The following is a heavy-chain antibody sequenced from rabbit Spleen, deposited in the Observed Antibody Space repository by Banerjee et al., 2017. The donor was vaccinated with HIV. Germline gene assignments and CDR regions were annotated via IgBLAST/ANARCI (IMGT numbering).Heavy chain of an antibody. V-gene: IGHV1S40*01. Sequence: QSLEESGGDLVKPGASLTLTCTASGFSFSSSYYMCWVRQAPGKGLEWIACIYIGSSGSTYYASWAKGRFTISKTSSTTVTLQLTSLTAADTATYFCARGPFRCTNLWGPGTLVTVS. CDR1: GFSFSSSYY. CDR3: ARGPFRCTNL. CDR2: IYIGSSGST. J-gene: IGHJ4*01.